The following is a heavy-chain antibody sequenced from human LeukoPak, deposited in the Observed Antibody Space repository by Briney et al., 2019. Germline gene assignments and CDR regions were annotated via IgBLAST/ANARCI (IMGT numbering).Heavy chain of an antibody. J-gene: IGHJ3*02. CDR1: GFTFSSYW. CDR3: AKDQVYGSSSWPYAFDI. CDR2: IKQDGSEK. Sequence: GGSLRLSCAASGFTFSSYWMSWVRQAPGKGLEWVANIKQDGSEKYYVDSVKGRFTISRDNSKNTLYLQMNSLRAEDTAVYYCAKDQVYGSSSWPYAFDIWGQGTMVTVSS. D-gene: IGHD6-13*01. V-gene: IGHV3-7*03.